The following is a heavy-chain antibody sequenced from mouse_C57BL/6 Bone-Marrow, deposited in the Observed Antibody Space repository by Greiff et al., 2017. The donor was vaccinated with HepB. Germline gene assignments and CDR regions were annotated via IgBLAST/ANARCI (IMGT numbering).Heavy chain of an antibody. CDR2: ISSGGSYT. CDR3: ARRGYRSREGNYFDY. V-gene: IGHV5-6*01. CDR1: GFTFSSYG. Sequence: EVQVVESGGDLVKPGGSLKLSCAASGFTFSSYGMSWVRQTPDKRLEWVATISSGGSYTYYPDSVKGRFTISRDNAKNTLDLQMSSLKSEDTAMYYCARRGYRSREGNYFDYWGQGTTLTVSS. D-gene: IGHD1-1*01. J-gene: IGHJ2*01.